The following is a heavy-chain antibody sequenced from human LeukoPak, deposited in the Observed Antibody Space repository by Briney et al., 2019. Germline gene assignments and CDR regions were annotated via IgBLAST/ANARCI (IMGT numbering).Heavy chain of an antibody. CDR3: AAVPGYSSSSPPPFDY. J-gene: IGHJ4*02. V-gene: IGHV5-51*01. CDR2: IYPGDSDT. D-gene: IGHD6-13*01. Sequence: HGESLKISCKGSGYSFTSYWIGWVRQMPGKGLEWMGIIYPGDSDTRYSPSFQGQVTISADKSISTAYLQWSNLKASDTAMYNCAAVPGYSSSSPPPFDYWGQGTLVTVSS. CDR1: GYSFTSYW.